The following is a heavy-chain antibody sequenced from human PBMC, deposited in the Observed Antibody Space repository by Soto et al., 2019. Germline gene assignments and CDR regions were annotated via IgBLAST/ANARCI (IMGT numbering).Heavy chain of an antibody. CDR1: GFTFSDYG. V-gene: IGHV3-23*01. Sequence: PGGSLRLSCAASGFTFSDYGMSWVRQAPGKGLEWVSVIGGSGGSTYYADSVKGRFTVSRDNSKNTLYLQMNSLRAEDTAVYYCVPELRYRRSWYGYWGQGTLVTVSS. D-gene: IGHD6-13*01. CDR2: IGGSGGST. CDR3: VPELRYRRSWYGY. J-gene: IGHJ4*02.